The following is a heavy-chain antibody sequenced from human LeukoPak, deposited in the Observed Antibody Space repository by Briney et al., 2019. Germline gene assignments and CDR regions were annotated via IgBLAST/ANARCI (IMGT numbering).Heavy chain of an antibody. Sequence: KPSETLSLTCAVSGGSISSSNWWSWVRQPPGEGLEWIGEIYRSGSTNYNPSLKSRVTISVDKSKNQFSLKLSSVTAADTAVYYCARGVVAATSHGMDVWGQGTTVTVSS. CDR1: GGSISSSNW. V-gene: IGHV4-4*02. CDR3: ARGVVAATSHGMDV. CDR2: IYRSGST. D-gene: IGHD2-15*01. J-gene: IGHJ6*02.